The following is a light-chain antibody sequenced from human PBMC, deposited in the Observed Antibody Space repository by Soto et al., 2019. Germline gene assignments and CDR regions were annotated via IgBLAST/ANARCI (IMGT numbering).Light chain of an antibody. J-gene: IGLJ2*01. CDR2: SNN. V-gene: IGLV1-44*01. CDR1: SSNIGDNI. Sequence: QSVLTQPPSASGTPGQSITIPCSGSSSNIGDNIVNWYQHLPGTAPKLLIHSNNQRPSGVPARFSGSKSATSASLAISGLQSEDEADYYCQSYDSSLSGVVFGGGTQLTVL. CDR3: QSYDSSLSGVV.